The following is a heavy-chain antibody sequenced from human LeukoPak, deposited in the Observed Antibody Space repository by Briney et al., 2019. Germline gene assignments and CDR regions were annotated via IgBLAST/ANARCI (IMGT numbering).Heavy chain of an antibody. J-gene: IGHJ4*02. V-gene: IGHV3-23*01. CDR2: VSTTGHNT. CDR1: GFTLSNYS. CDR3: ARAIAIPRDAIDY. Sequence: GGSLRLSCAASGFTLSNYSMNWVRQAPGKGLEWVSSVSTTGHNTFYADSVKGRFTISRDNSENILYLQMHSLRAEDTAVYYCARAIAIPRDAIDYWGQGTLVAVSS. D-gene: IGHD6-13*01.